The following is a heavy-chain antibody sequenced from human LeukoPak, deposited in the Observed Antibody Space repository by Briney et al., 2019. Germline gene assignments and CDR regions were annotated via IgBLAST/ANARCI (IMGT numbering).Heavy chain of an antibody. CDR3: ARFKGHASGYYYDC. Sequence: SETLSLTCTVSGGSISSSSYYWGWIRQPPGKGLEWIQSIHYRGSTYYHPCLKSPVTLSVDTSKNPCSLKVSPVTAADTAVYYSARFKGHASGYYYDCCGQGSLVTVSS. J-gene: IGHJ4*02. CDR1: GGSISSSSYY. V-gene: IGHV4-39*01. D-gene: IGHD3-22*01. CDR2: IHYRGST.